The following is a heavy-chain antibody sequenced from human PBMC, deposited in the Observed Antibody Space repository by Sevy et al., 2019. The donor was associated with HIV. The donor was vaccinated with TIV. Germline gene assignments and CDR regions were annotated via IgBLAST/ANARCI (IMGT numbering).Heavy chain of an antibody. CDR1: GRTFRNYA. Sequence: ASVKVSCKASGRTFRNYALSWVRQAPGQGLEWMGGIIPMFGTANYVQKFQGRVTITADESTNTAYMELSSLRSEDTAVYYCARSISWYASFDYWCQGTLVTVSS. D-gene: IGHD6-13*01. CDR3: ARSISWYASFDY. V-gene: IGHV1-69*13. CDR2: IIPMFGTA. J-gene: IGHJ4*02.